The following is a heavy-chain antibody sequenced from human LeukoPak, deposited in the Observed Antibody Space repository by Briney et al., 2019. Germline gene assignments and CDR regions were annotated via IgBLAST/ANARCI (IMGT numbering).Heavy chain of an antibody. J-gene: IGHJ1*01. CDR1: GGSISSGSYY. D-gene: IGHD4-17*01. Sequence: SETLCLTCTVSGGSISSGSYYWSWIRQPAGKGLEWIGRIYTCGSINYNPSLKSRVTISVDTSKNQFSLKLSSVTAADTAVYYCARGGGGDYEEYFQHWGQGTLVTVSS. CDR3: ARGGGGDYEEYFQH. CDR2: IYTCGSI. V-gene: IGHV4-61*02.